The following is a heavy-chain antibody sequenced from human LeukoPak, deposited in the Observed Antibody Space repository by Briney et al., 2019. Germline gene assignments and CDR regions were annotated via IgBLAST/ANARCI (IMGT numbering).Heavy chain of an antibody. CDR2: INPSGGST. CDR1: GYTFTSYY. CDR3: ARDRASSGFDY. Sequence: ASVKVSCKASGYTFTSYYMHWVRQAPGQGLEWMGIINPSGGSTSCTQKFQGRVTMTRDTSTSTVYMELSSLRSEDTAVYYCARDRASSGFDYWGQGTLVTVSS. D-gene: IGHD2-15*01. J-gene: IGHJ4*02. V-gene: IGHV1-46*01.